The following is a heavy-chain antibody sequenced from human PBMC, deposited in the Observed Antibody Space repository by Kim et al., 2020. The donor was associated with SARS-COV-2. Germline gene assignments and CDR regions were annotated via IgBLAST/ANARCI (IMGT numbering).Heavy chain of an antibody. J-gene: IGHJ4*02. D-gene: IGHD5-12*01. Sequence: ASVKVSCKASGYTFTSYGISWVRQAPGQGLEWMGWISAYNGNTNYAQKLQGRVTMTTDTSTSTAYMELRSLRSDDTAVYYCARDLPISIVATIPRPFGYWGQGTLVTVSS. V-gene: IGHV1-18*01. CDR1: GYTFTSYG. CDR2: ISAYNGNT. CDR3: ARDLPISIVATIPRPFGY.